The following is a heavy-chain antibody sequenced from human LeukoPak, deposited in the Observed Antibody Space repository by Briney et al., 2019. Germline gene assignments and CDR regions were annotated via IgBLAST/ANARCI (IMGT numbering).Heavy chain of an antibody. CDR2: MNPNSGNT. CDR3: ARDGIGDGFWSLFDD. CDR1: GYTFTSYD. Sequence: ASVKVSCKASGYTFTSYDINWVRQATGQGLEWMGWMNPNSGNTGYAQKFQGRVTMTRNTSISTAYMELSSLRSEGTAVYYCARDGIGDGFWSLFDDWGQGTLVTVAS. D-gene: IGHD3-3*01. J-gene: IGHJ4*02. V-gene: IGHV1-8*01.